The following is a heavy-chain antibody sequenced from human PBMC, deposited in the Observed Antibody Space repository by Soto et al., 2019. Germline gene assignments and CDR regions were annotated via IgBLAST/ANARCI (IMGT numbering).Heavy chain of an antibody. J-gene: IGHJ4*01. V-gene: IGHV3-33*01. CDR3: ARGRVDGGELDL. CDR2: IWYDASNK. Sequence: VQLVESGGGVVQPGRSLRLSCAASGCTFRTYGMYWVRQAPGKGLERVAVIWYDASNKYYADSVKGRFTISRDNSENTLYLQMNSLRAEDTAVYYCARGRVDGGELDLWGHGTLFTVSS. CDR1: GCTFRTYG. D-gene: IGHD1-26*01.